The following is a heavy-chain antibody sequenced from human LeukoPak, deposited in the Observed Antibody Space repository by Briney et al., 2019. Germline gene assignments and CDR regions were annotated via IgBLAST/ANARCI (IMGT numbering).Heavy chain of an antibody. V-gene: IGHV3-23*01. CDR1: GFTFSNAW. Sequence: RGSLRLSCAASGFTFSNAWMTWVRQAPGKGLEWVSAISGSGGSTYYADSVKGRFTISRDNSKNTLYLQMNSLRAEDTAVYYCAKDSGTYSSGWYGSYYYGMDVWGQGTTVTVSS. D-gene: IGHD6-19*01. CDR2: ISGSGGST. CDR3: AKDSGTYSSGWYGSYYYGMDV. J-gene: IGHJ6*02.